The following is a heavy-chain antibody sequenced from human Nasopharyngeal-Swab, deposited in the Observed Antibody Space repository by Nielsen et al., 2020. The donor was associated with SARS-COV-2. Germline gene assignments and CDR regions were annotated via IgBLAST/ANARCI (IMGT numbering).Heavy chain of an antibody. Sequence: ESLKISCAASGFVFSGSAIHWVRQASGKGLEWVGRIGDKAHNYATTYAASVKGRFTISRDDSKNTAFLQMDSLNTEDTALYYCTTDYYFDYWGQGTLVTVSS. CDR2: IGDKAHNYAT. D-gene: IGHD4/OR15-4a*01. CDR3: TTDYYFDY. V-gene: IGHV3-73*01. J-gene: IGHJ4*02. CDR1: GFVFSGSA.